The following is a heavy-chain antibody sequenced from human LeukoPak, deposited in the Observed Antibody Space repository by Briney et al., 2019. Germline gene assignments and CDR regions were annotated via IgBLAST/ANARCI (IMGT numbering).Heavy chain of an antibody. CDR1: GYTFTSYD. CDR3: ARRARRRSSGYYGFDY. J-gene: IGHJ4*02. Sequence: ASVKVSCKASGYTFTSYDINWVRQATGQGLEWMGWMNPNSGNTGYAQKFQGRVTMTRNTSISTAYMELSSLRSEDTAVYYCARRARRRSSGYYGFDYWGQGTLVTVSS. CDR2: MNPNSGNT. D-gene: IGHD3-22*01. V-gene: IGHV1-8*01.